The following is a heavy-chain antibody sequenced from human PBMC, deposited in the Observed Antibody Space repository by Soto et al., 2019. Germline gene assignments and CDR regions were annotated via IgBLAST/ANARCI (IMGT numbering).Heavy chain of an antibody. V-gene: IGHV4-31*02. CDR3: VRLIAGAAPDY. CDR1: GGSISSGGYY. D-gene: IGHD6-13*01. CDR2: SYYTGST. Sequence: PSETLSLTCTVSGGSISSGGYYWSWIRQHPGKGLEWVGYSYYTGSTYYMPSLRSRVTLSVDTSKNQFSLRLTSVTAEDTAVYYCVRLIAGAAPDYWGKGTLVTVSS. J-gene: IGHJ4*02.